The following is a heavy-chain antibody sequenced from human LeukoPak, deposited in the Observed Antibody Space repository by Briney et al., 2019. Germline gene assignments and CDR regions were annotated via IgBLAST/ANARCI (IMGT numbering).Heavy chain of an antibody. CDR2: INPNTGGT. CDR3: ARDLVGIAAAGYFQH. Sequence: ASVKVSCKASGYTFTGYYMHWVRRAPGQGLDWMGWINPNTGGTNYAQKFQGRVTMTRDTSISTAYMELSRLRSDDTAVYYCARDLVGIAAAGYFQHWGQGTLVTVSS. J-gene: IGHJ1*01. V-gene: IGHV1-2*02. D-gene: IGHD6-13*01. CDR1: GYTFTGYY.